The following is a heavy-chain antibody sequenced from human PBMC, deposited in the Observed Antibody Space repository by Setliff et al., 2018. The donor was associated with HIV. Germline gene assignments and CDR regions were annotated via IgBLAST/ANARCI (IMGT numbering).Heavy chain of an antibody. CDR2: IYYSGTT. CDR1: GDSVSSGSYY. D-gene: IGHD2-21*02. CDR3: ARQTATGTSATFDS. J-gene: IGHJ4*02. V-gene: IGHV4-61*01. Sequence: PSETLSLTCTVSGDSVSSGSYYWSWIRQPPGKGLEWIGYIYYSGTTNYNPSLKSRVTISVDTSKNQFSLKLSSVTAADTAVYYCARQTATGTSATFDSWGQGSLVTVSS.